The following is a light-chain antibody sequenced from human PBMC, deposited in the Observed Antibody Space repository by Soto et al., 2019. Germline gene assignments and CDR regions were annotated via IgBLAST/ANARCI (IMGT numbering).Light chain of an antibody. J-gene: IGKJ1*01. Sequence: EIVLTQSPGTLSLSPGERATLSCRASQSVGSAYVGWYQQKPGQAPRLLIFGASRGATGIPDRFSGSGSGTNFTLTINKVEPEDSAVYYCQHYGRSPSFGRGTKADIK. CDR2: GAS. CDR3: QHYGRSPS. CDR1: QSVGSAY. V-gene: IGKV3-20*01.